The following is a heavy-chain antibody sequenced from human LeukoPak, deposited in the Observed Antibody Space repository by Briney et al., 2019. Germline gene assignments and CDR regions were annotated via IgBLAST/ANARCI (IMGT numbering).Heavy chain of an antibody. V-gene: IGHV4-30-4*01. CDR3: ARFGDGSSSYYDFWSGQIDVFDI. J-gene: IGHJ3*02. CDR1: GGSISSGDYY. CDR2: IYYSGST. D-gene: IGHD3-3*01. Sequence: SETLSLTCTVSGGSISSGDYYWSWIRQPPGKGLEWIGYIYYSGSTYYNPSLKSRVTISVDTSKNQFSLKLSSVTAADTAVYYCARFGDGSSSYYDFWSGQIDVFDIWGQGTMVTVSS.